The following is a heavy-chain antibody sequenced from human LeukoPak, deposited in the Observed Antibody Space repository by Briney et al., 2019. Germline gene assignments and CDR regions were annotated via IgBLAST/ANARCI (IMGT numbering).Heavy chain of an antibody. CDR1: GFSISTAYY. Sequence: SDTLSLTCNVSGFSISTAYYWGWTRQPPGKGLEWIATIYHSGSTYYSPSLKSRVTISLDKSKNHFSLILRSVTAADTAVYYCARAEAATWFDPWGQGTLVTVSS. CDR2: IYHSGST. CDR3: ARAEAATWFDP. V-gene: IGHV4-38-2*02. J-gene: IGHJ5*02. D-gene: IGHD2-15*01.